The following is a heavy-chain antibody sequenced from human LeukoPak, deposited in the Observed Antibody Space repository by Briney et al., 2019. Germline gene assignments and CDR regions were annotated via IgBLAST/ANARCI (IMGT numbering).Heavy chain of an antibody. D-gene: IGHD4-17*01. Sequence: GESLKISCKGSGYSFTSYWISWVRQMPGKGLEWMGRIDPSDSYTNYSPSLQGHVTISADKSISTAYLQWSSLKASDTAMYYCARRTYGDYYYGMDVWGQGTTVTVSS. V-gene: IGHV5-10-1*01. CDR1: GYSFTSYW. CDR3: ARRTYGDYYYGMDV. J-gene: IGHJ6*02. CDR2: IDPSDSYT.